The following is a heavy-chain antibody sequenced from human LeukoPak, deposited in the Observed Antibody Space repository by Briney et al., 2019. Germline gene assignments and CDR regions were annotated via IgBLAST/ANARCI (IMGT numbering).Heavy chain of an antibody. D-gene: IGHD6-19*01. Sequence: PGGSLRLSCAASGFTFSNAWMSWVRQAPGKGLEWVGRIKSKTDGGTTDYAAPVKGRFTISRDDSKSTLYLQMNSLNTEDTAVYYCCHYSTGFFGYWGQGTLVTVSA. CDR2: IKSKTDGGTT. CDR1: GFTFSNAW. CDR3: CHYSTGFFGY. V-gene: IGHV3-15*01. J-gene: IGHJ4*02.